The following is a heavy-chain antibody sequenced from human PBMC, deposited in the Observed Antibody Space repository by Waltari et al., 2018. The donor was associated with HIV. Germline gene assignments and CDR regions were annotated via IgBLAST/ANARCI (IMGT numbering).Heavy chain of an antibody. V-gene: IGHV4-61*02. Sequence: QVQLQESGPGLVKPSQTLSLTCTVSGGSISSGSYYWSWIRQPAGKGLEWIGRIYTSGSTNYNPSLKSRVTILVDTSKNQFSLKLSSVTAADTAVYYCARDERYYDSSGYFNWFDPWGQGTLVTVSS. D-gene: IGHD3-22*01. CDR2: IYTSGST. J-gene: IGHJ5*02. CDR3: ARDERYYDSSGYFNWFDP. CDR1: GGSISSGSYY.